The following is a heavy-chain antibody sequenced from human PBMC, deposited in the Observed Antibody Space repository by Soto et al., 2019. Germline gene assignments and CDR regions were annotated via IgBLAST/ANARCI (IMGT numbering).Heavy chain of an antibody. V-gene: IGHV3-48*02. D-gene: IGHD6-13*01. J-gene: IGHJ6*02. CDR2: ISGSSDTI. CDR1: GFTLSSYN. CDR3: ARDHGGSNWLVGIYYYFGVDV. Sequence: VGSLRLSCAASGFTLSSYNMNWVRQAPGKGLEWVSYISGSSDTIYYADSVKGRFTISRDNAKNSLYLQMDSLRDEDTAVYYCARDHGGSNWLVGIYYYFGVDVWGQGTTVTVSS.